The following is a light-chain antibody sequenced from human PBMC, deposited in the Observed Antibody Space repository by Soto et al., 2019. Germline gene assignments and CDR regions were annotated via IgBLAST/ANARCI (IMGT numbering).Light chain of an antibody. V-gene: IGKV1-39*01. CDR3: QQGYSTPIT. CDR2: AAS. J-gene: IGKJ5*01. Sequence: DIQMTQSPSTLSASVGERVTITCRASQSISSYLNWYQQKPGKAPKVLIYAASNLQSGVPSRFSGSGSGTDFALTISSLQPEDFATYYCQQGYSTPITFGQGTRLEIK. CDR1: QSISSY.